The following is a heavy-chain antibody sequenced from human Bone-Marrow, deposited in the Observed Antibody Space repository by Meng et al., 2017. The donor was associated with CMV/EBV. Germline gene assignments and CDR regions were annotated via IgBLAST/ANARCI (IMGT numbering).Heavy chain of an antibody. CDR1: GFTFSSYA. Sequence: GESLKISCAASGFTFSSYAMSWVRQAPGKGLEWVSVIYSGGSSTYYADSVKGRFTISRDNSKNTLYLQMNSLRAEDTAVYYCAKADKPSYSYGQRPFDYWGQGTRVTGYS. D-gene: IGHD5-18*01. CDR3: AKADKPSYSYGQRPFDY. V-gene: IGHV3-23*03. CDR2: IYSGGSST. J-gene: IGHJ4*02.